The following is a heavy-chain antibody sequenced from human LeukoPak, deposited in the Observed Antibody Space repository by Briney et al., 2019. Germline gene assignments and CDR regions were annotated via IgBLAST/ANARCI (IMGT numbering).Heavy chain of an antibody. CDR3: ARVGRGYDFFDY. D-gene: IGHD5-12*01. J-gene: IGHJ4*02. CDR2: ISAYNGNT. V-gene: IGHV1-18*01. CDR1: GYTFTSYG. Sequence: ASVKVSCKAYGYTFTSYGISWVRQAPGQGLEWMGWISAYNGNTNYAQTLQGRVTMTTDTSTSTAYMEVRSLRSDDTAVYYWARVGRGYDFFDYWGQGTLVTVSS.